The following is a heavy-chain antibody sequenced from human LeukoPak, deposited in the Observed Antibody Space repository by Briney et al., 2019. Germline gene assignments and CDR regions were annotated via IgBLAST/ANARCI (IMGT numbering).Heavy chain of an antibody. D-gene: IGHD3-10*01. J-gene: IGHJ6*04. CDR2: ISSSNSYI. CDR1: GFTFSSYS. V-gene: IGHV3-21*01. CDR3: ARDRVTMVRGVPYYYYYGMDV. Sequence: GGSLRLSCAASGFTFSSYSMNWVRQAPGKGLEWVSSISSSNSYIYYADSVKGRFTISRDNAKNSLYLQMNSLRAEGTAVYYCARDRVTMVRGVPYYYYYGMDVWGKGTTVTVSS.